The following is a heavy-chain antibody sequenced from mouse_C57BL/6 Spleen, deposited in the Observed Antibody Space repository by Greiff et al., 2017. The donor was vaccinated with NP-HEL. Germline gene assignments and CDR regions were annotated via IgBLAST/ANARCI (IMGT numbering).Heavy chain of an antibody. J-gene: IGHJ2*01. V-gene: IGHV1-26*01. Sequence: VQLQQSGPELVKPGASVKISCKASGYTFTDYYMNWVTQSHGKSLEWIGDINPNNGGTSYNQKFKGKATLTVDKSSSTAYMELRSLTSEDSAVYYCARSTTVVAYYFDYWGQGTTLTVSS. D-gene: IGHD1-1*01. CDR2: INPNNGGT. CDR3: ARSTTVVAYYFDY. CDR1: GYTFTDYY.